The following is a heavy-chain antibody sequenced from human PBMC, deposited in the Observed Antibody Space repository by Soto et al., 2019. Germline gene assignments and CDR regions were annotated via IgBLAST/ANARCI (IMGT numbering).Heavy chain of an antibody. Sequence: QVLDSGGDLVQPGGSLRLSCAASGFPFGITDMSWVRQAPGKGLEWVSTIDGSGGATHYADSVKGRFTISRDNSKNTVFLQMSSLRAEDTAVYYCAKNSGWFNTWGQGTLVTVSS. CDR3: AKNSGWFNT. CDR1: GFPFGITD. J-gene: IGHJ5*02. V-gene: IGHV3-23*01. CDR2: IDGSGGAT. D-gene: IGHD3-10*01.